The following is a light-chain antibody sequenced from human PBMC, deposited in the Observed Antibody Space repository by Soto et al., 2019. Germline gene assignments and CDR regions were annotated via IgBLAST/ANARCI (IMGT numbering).Light chain of an antibody. J-gene: IGLJ2*01. CDR3: ETWDTNTRV. CDR2: LEGSGTY. Sequence: QPVLTQSSSASASLGSSVKLTCTLSSGHSSYIIAWHQQQPGKAPRYLMKLEGSGTYNKGSGVPDRFSGSSSGADRYLTISNFQFEDEADYYCETWDTNTRVFCGGTKLTVL. CDR1: SGHSSYI. V-gene: IGLV4-60*02.